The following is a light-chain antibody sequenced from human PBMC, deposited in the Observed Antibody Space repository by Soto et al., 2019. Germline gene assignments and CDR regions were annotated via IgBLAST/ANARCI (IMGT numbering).Light chain of an antibody. Sequence: AIQMTQSRSSVSAAVGDRVGISCRASPGIGNALGWYQKKPGKHPKVLIYGASNLQSGVPPRFSGSGSGTDFNLAISRLQTEDSATYSCLQDINSTWTGGQGTKVDIK. CDR1: PGIGNA. CDR3: LQDINSTWT. J-gene: IGKJ1*01. V-gene: IGKV1-6*01. CDR2: GAS.